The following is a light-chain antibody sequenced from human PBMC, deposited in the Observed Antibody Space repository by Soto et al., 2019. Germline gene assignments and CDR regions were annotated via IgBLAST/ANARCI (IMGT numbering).Light chain of an antibody. Sequence: QSVLTQPASVSGSPGQSITISCTGTSSDIGSYDPVSWYQQHPGTAPKLIIYEVTKRPSGVSTRFSGSKSGNTASLTISGLQAVDEADYYCCSFADFTYVFGTGTKLTVL. J-gene: IGLJ1*01. CDR1: SSDIGSYDP. CDR2: EVT. V-gene: IGLV2-23*02. CDR3: CSFADFTYV.